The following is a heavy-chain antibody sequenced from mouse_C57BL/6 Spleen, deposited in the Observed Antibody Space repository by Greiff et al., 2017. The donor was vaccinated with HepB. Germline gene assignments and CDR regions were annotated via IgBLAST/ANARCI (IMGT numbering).Heavy chain of an antibody. V-gene: IGHV5-16*01. D-gene: IGHD2-1*01. J-gene: IGHJ2*01. CDR3: ARSTWAYFDY. Sequence: EVQRVESEGGLVQPGSSMKLSCTASGFTFSDYYMAWVRQVPEKGLEWVANINYDGSSTYYLDSLKSRFIISRDNAKNLLYLQMSSLKSEDTATYYCARSTWAYFDYWGQVTTLTVSS. CDR2: INYDGSST. CDR1: GFTFSDYY.